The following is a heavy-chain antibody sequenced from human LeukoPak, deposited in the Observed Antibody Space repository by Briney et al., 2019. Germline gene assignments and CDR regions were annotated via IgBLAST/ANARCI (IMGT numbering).Heavy chain of an antibody. Sequence: SEALSLTCTVSGGSVSSSSYYWSWIRQPPGKGLEWIGEINHSGSTNYNPSLKSRVTISVDTSKNQFSLKLSSVTAADTAVYYCARVHGYWGQGTLVTVSS. CDR1: GGSVSSSSYY. CDR2: INHSGST. J-gene: IGHJ4*02. V-gene: IGHV4-39*07. CDR3: ARVHGY.